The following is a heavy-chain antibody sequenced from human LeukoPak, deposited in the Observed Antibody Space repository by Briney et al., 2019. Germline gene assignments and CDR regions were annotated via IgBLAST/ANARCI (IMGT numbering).Heavy chain of an antibody. CDR3: VRDIGAVAGTDDY. V-gene: IGHV3-66*01. D-gene: IGHD6-19*01. CDR1: GFTFSNAW. J-gene: IGHJ4*02. Sequence: PGGSLRLSCAASGFTFSNAWMSWVRQAPGKGLEWVSVIYSGGSTYYADSVKGRFTISRDNSKNTLYLQMNSLRVEDTAVYYCVRDIGAVAGTDDYWGQGTLVTVSS. CDR2: IYSGGST.